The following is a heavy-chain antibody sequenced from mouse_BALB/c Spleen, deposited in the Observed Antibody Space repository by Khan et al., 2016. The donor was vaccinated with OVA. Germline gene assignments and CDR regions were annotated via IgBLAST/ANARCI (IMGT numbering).Heavy chain of an antibody. V-gene: IGHV2-6-7*01. CDR1: GFSLTDYG. J-gene: IGHJ4*01. CDR3: ARAYYGNYREAMDY. CDR2: IWGDGTT. D-gene: IGHD2-10*01. Sequence: QVQLKESGPGLVAPSQSLSITCTVSGFSLTDYGVNWVRQPPGKGLEWLGMIWGDGTTDYNSTLKSRLSISKDISKSQVFLKMNSLQTDDTARYYCARAYYGNYREAMDYWGQGTSVTVSS.